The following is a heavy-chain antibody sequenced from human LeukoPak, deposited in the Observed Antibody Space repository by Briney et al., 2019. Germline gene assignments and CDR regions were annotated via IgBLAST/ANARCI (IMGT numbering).Heavy chain of an antibody. D-gene: IGHD3-10*01. CDR2: IKQDGSEK. J-gene: IGHJ4*02. CDR3: ARDRGSSALYFDY. Sequence: GGSLRLSCAASGFNFSSHWMSWVRQAPGKGLEWVANIKQDGSEKYYVDSVKGRFTISRDNAKNSLYLQMNSLRAEDTAVYYCARDRGSSALYFDYWGQGTLVTVSS. V-gene: IGHV3-7*03. CDR1: GFNFSSHW.